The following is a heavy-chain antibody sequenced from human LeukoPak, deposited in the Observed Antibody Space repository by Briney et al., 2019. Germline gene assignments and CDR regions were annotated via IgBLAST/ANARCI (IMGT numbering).Heavy chain of an antibody. V-gene: IGHV3-11*01. CDR2: INIGGTNT. Sequence: GGSLRLSCAASGFTFNDYYMSWIRQAPGKGLEWLSYINIGGTNTHYADSVKGRFTISRDNAKKSLYLEMNNLRAEDTAVYYCATDGAGFDTWGQGVLVTDSS. J-gene: IGHJ5*02. CDR1: GFTFNDYY. CDR3: ATDGAGFDT.